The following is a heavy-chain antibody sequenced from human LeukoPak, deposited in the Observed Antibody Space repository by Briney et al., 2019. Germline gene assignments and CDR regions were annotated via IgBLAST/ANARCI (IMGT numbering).Heavy chain of an antibody. D-gene: IGHD3-22*01. CDR3: ASAGRSGYSPSFDY. Sequence: GGSLRLSCAASGFTFSSYSMNWVRQAPGKGLEWVSSISSSSYIYYADSVKGRFTISRDNAKNSLYLQMNSLRAEDTAVYYCASAGRSGYSPSFDYWGQGTLVTVSS. J-gene: IGHJ4*02. CDR2: ISSSSYI. CDR1: GFTFSSYS. V-gene: IGHV3-21*01.